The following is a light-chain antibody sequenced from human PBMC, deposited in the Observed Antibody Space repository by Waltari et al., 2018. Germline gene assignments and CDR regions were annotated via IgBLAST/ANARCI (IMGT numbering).Light chain of an antibody. J-gene: IGLJ2*01. Sequence: QSVLTQPPSASGTPGQRVTIPCSGSSSNVGSNYVAWYQHLPGAAPKPPNLKNNHRPSGVPDRFSGSKSGTSASLGISGLRSDDEADYYCAAWDDSLSGSVFGGGTKVTVL. CDR2: KNN. CDR3: AAWDDSLSGSV. CDR1: SSNVGSNY. V-gene: IGLV1-47*01.